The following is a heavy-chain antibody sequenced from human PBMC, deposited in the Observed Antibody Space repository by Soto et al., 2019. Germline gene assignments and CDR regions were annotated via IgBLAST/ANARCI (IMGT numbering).Heavy chain of an antibody. Sequence: SETLSLTCTVSGGSISSSSYYWGWIRQPPGKGLEWIGSIYYSGSTYYNPSLKSRVTISVDTSKNQFPLKLSSVTAADTAVYYCATGRRYYGSGSLAFDIWGQGTMVTVSS. CDR1: GGSISSSSYY. J-gene: IGHJ3*02. D-gene: IGHD3-10*01. V-gene: IGHV4-39*01. CDR3: ATGRRYYGSGSLAFDI. CDR2: IYYSGST.